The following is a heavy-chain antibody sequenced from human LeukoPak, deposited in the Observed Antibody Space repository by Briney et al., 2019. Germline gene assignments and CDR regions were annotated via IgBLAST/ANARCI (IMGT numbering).Heavy chain of an antibody. D-gene: IGHD1-7*01. CDR1: GYTFTSYG. CDR2: ISAYNGNT. Sequence: ASVKVSCKASGYTFTSYGISWVRQAPGQGLEWMGWISAYNGNTNYAQKLQGRVTMTTDTSTSTAYMELRSLRSDDTAVYYCARDLAEYNWNFGLTDYYYYMDVWGKGTTVTVSS. J-gene: IGHJ6*03. V-gene: IGHV1-18*01. CDR3: ARDLAEYNWNFGLTDYYYYMDV.